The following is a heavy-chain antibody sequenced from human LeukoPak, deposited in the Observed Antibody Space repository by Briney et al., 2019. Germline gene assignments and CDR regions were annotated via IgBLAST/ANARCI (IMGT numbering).Heavy chain of an antibody. V-gene: IGHV3-23*01. CDR3: AKDRIHGLATMTDY. CDR1: GFTFSSYA. Sequence: PGGSLRLSCAASGFTFSSYAMSWVRQAPGKGPEWVSAISGSGGSTYYADPVKGRFTISRDNSKNTLYLQMNSLRAEDTAVYYCAKDRIHGLATMTDYWGQGTLVTVSS. J-gene: IGHJ4*02. D-gene: IGHD5-24*01. CDR2: ISGSGGST.